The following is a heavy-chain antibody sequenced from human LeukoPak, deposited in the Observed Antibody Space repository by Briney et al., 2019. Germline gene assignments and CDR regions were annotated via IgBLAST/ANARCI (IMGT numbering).Heavy chain of an antibody. V-gene: IGHV3-23*01. CDR1: GFTFSSYA. J-gene: IGHJ4*02. CDR2: ISGSGGTT. Sequence: GGSLRLSCAASGFTFSSYALSWVRQAPGKGLEWVSAISGSGGTTYYADSVKGRFTISRDNSKNTLYLQMNSLRAEDTAVYYCAKDRSRGDDDYWGQGTLVTVSS. CDR3: AKDRSRGDDDY.